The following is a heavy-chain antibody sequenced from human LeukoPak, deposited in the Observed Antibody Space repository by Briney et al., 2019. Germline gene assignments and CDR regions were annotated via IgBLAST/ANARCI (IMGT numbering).Heavy chain of an antibody. J-gene: IGHJ4*02. Sequence: GGSLRLSCAASGFTFSSYTMHWVRQAPGKGLEYVSAISSNGGSTYYANSVKGRFTISRDNSKNTLYLQMGSLRAEDTAVYYCAKIVGNILTDPENYYFDYWGQGTLVTVSS. CDR2: ISSNGGST. CDR1: GFTFSSYT. CDR3: AKIVGNILTDPENYYFDY. V-gene: IGHV3-64*01. D-gene: IGHD3-9*01.